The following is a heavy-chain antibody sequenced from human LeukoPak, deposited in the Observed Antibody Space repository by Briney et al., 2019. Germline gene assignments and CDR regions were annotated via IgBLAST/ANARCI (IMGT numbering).Heavy chain of an antibody. CDR1: GGSISSYY. CDR2: IYYSGST. CDR3: ASVPYDCSGYYSAEYFQH. D-gene: IGHD3-22*01. Sequence: SETLSPTCTVSGGSISSYYWSWIRQPPGKGLEWIGYIYYSGSTNYNPSLKSRVTISVDTSKNQFSLKLSSVTAADTAVYYCASVPYDCSGYYSAEYFQHWGQGTLVTVST. J-gene: IGHJ1*01. V-gene: IGHV4-59*08.